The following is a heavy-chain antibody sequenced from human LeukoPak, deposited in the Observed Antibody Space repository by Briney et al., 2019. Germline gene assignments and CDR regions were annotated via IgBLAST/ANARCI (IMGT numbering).Heavy chain of an antibody. CDR2: IYYSGST. Sequence: PSETLSLTCTVSGGSISLSSYYWGWIRQPPGKGLEWIGSIYYSGSTYYNPSLKSRVTISVDTSKNQFSLKLSSVTAADTAVYYCTRHHEIAARVMIFDYWGQGTLVTVSS. J-gene: IGHJ4*02. CDR1: GGSISLSSYY. V-gene: IGHV4-39*01. CDR3: TRHHEIAARVMIFDY. D-gene: IGHD6-6*01.